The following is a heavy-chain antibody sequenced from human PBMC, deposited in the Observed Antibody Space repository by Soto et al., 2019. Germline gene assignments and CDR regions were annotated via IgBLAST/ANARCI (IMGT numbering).Heavy chain of an antibody. V-gene: IGHV4-34*01. CDR1: GESFSGYY. CDR2: INHSRST. D-gene: IGHD1-26*01. J-gene: IGHJ4*02. CDR3: AIRWETTRPVNPDF. Sequence: SETLSLTCAVYGESFSGYYWSWIRQPPGKGLEWIGEINHSRSTNYNPSLKSRVTISADTSKNQFSLKLSSVTAADTAVYYCAIRWETTRPVNPDFWGQGTLVTVSS.